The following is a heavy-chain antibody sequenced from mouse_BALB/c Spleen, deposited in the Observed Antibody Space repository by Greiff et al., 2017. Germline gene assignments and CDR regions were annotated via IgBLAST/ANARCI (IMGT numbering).Heavy chain of an antibody. CDR1: GFTFSSYA. CDR2: ISSGGST. Sequence: DVKLVESGGGLVKPGGSLKLSCAASGFTFSSYAMSWVRQTPEKRLEWVASISSGGSTYYPDSVKGRFTISRDNARNILYLQMSSLRSEDTAMYYCARWDYYGSSYWFAYWGQGTLVTVSA. J-gene: IGHJ3*01. CDR3: ARWDYYGSSYWFAY. D-gene: IGHD1-1*01. V-gene: IGHV5-6-5*01.